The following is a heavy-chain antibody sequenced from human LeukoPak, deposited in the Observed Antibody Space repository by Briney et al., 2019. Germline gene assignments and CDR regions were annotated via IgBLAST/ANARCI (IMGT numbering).Heavy chain of an antibody. Sequence: PSETLSLTCAVYGGSFSGYYWSWIRQPPGKGLESIGEINHSGSTNYNPSLKSRVTISVDTSKNQFSLKLSSVTAADTAVYYCARGVPRDSNFDYWGQGTLVTVSS. CDR3: ARGVPRDSNFDY. D-gene: IGHD4-11*01. V-gene: IGHV4-34*01. CDR2: INHSGST. CDR1: GGSFSGYY. J-gene: IGHJ4*02.